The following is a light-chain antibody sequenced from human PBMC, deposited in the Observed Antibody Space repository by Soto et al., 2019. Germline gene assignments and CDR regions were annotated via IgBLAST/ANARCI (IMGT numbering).Light chain of an antibody. V-gene: IGKV1-33*01. J-gene: IGKJ5*01. CDR1: QDISNY. Sequence: DIQMTQSPSSLSASVGDRVTITCQASQDISNYLNWYQQKPGKAPKLLIYDASNSETGVPSRLSGGGSGTDFTITIRSLQPEDTATYYCQQYDNLPTFGQGTRLEIK. CDR3: QQYDNLPT. CDR2: DAS.